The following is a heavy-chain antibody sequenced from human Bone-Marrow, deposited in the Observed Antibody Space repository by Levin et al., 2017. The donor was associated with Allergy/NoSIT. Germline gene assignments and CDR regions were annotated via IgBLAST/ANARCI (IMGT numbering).Heavy chain of an antibody. J-gene: IGHJ3*02. D-gene: IGHD5-24*01. V-gene: IGHV4-39*02. CDR2: IYYSGNT. Sequence: SETLSLSCTVSGGSISSRGYYWGWVRQPPGKGLQWIGSIYYSGNTHYNPSLKSRVTISVDTSKNQFSLRLISVTAADTAVYFCAREDGYNYRNTFQIWGQGTVVTVSS. CDR3: AREDGYNYRNTFQI. CDR1: GGSISSRGYY.